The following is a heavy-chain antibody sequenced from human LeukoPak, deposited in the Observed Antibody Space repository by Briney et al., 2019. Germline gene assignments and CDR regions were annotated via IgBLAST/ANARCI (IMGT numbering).Heavy chain of an antibody. CDR1: GFAFSNAW. Sequence: GGSLRLSCAASGFAFSNAWMTWVRQAPGKGLDLVARIKSKMDDGTTDYAAPVKGRFTISRDDSKNMVYLQMNSLKTEDTAVYYCTTDYPYDAFDIWGQGTMVTVSS. CDR3: TTDYPYDAFDI. J-gene: IGHJ3*02. CDR2: IKSKMDDGTT. V-gene: IGHV3-15*01.